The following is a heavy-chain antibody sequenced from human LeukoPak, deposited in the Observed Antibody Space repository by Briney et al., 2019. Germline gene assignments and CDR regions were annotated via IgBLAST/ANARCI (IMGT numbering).Heavy chain of an antibody. D-gene: IGHD4-23*01. V-gene: IGHV4-34*01. CDR2: INHSGST. Sequence: SETLSLTCAVYGGSFSGYCWSWIRQPPGKGLEWIGEINHSGSTNYNPSLKSRVTISVDTSKNQFSLKLSSVTAADTAVYYCASVGYGGNNGAYWGQGTLVTVSS. J-gene: IGHJ4*02. CDR3: ASVGYGGNNGAY. CDR1: GGSFSGYC.